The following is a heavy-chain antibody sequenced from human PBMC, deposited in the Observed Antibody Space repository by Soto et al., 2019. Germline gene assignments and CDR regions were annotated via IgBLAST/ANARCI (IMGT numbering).Heavy chain of an antibody. CDR3: ALIRFGEYFDY. V-gene: IGHV4-30-4*01. CDR2: IYYSGST. D-gene: IGHD3-16*01. J-gene: IGHJ4*02. Sequence: SETLALTCTVSGGSISSGDYYWSWIRQPPGKGLEWIGYIYYSGSTYYNPSLKSRVTISVDTSKNQFSLKLSSVTAADTAVYYFALIRFGEYFDYWGQGTLVTVYS. CDR1: GGSISSGDYY.